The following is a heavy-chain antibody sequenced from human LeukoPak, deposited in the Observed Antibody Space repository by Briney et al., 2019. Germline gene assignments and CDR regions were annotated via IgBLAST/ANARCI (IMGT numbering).Heavy chain of an antibody. J-gene: IGHJ4*02. Sequence: GGSLRLSCAASGFTFSSYGMHWVRQAPGKGLEWVSGIYSGGSTYYADSVKGRFTISRDNSKNTLYLQMNSQRAEDTAVYYCARAGLVYYFDYWGQGTLVTVSS. V-gene: IGHV3-53*01. CDR3: ARAGLVYYFDY. CDR2: IYSGGST. D-gene: IGHD3/OR15-3a*01. CDR1: GFTFSSYG.